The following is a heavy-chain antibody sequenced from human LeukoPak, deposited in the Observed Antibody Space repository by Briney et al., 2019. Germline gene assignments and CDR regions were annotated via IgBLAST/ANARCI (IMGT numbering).Heavy chain of an antibody. D-gene: IGHD3-22*01. V-gene: IGHV3-30*02. CDR3: AIDPYRIVVVPHYFDY. CDR2: IRYDGSNK. J-gene: IGHJ4*02. CDR1: GFTFTSHG. Sequence: PGGSLRLSCAASGFTFTSHGMHWVRHAPGKGLEWVAHIRYDGSNKYYADSVKGRFTISGDDSKKMLYLQMNSLRPEDTAVYYCAIDPYRIVVVPHYFDYWGQGTLVTVSS.